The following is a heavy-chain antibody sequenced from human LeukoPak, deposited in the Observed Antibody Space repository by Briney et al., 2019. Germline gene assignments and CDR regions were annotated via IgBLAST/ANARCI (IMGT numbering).Heavy chain of an antibody. CDR2: ITSGFTP. D-gene: IGHD2-15*01. CDR1: GLTFSDYA. Sequence: PGGSLRLSCAASGLTFSDYAMSWFRQAPGKGLEWVSGITSGFTPHYADSVKGRFTISRDNSKNTFHLQLNSLGAEDTAVYYCAKDYSDSRVADVFFEYWGQGTLVTVSS. J-gene: IGHJ4*02. V-gene: IGHV3-23*01. CDR3: AKDYSDSRVADVFFEY.